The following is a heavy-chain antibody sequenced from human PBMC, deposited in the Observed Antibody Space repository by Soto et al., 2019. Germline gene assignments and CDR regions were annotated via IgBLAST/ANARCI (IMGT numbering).Heavy chain of an antibody. D-gene: IGHD6-13*01. CDR3: GRGPSPRAPAGGTPYYYAMDV. V-gene: IGHV1-8*02. CDR2: MNPINGAT. CDR1: GYDFTAYD. Sequence: GASVKVSCKASGYDFTAYDINWVRQASGQGLEWMGWMNPINGATGSARRFQGRVSMIRNTATGTAYLELTSLRSDDSAVYYCGRGPSPRAPAGGTPYYYAMDVWGQGTTVTVSS. J-gene: IGHJ6*02.